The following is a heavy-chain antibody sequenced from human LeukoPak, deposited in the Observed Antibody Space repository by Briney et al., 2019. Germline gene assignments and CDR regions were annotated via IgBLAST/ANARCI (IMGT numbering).Heavy chain of an antibody. D-gene: IGHD6-13*01. V-gene: IGHV1-46*01. Sequence: ASVTVSCKASGYTFTSNYVHWVRQAPGQGLEWVGMIYPRDGSTSYAQKFQGRVTMTRDTSTSTVYMELSSLRSKDTAVYYCARGAMAYSSSFPSEYWGQGTLVTVSS. J-gene: IGHJ4*02. CDR1: GYTFTSNY. CDR2: IYPRDGST. CDR3: ARGAMAYSSSFPSEY.